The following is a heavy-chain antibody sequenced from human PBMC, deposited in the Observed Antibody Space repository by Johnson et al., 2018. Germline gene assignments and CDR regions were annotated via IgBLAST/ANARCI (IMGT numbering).Heavy chain of an antibody. CDR3: ASCGYTYGSTPLTGYYYYMDV. Sequence: VQLVQSGGGLVQPGGSLRLSCAASGFTFSSHSMNWVRQAPGKGLEWVSYISGSSTTIYYADSVKGRFTTSRDDAKNSLYRQMKSLRAEDTAVYYCASCGYTYGSTPLTGYYYYMDVWGKGTTVTVSS. V-gene: IGHV3-48*01. CDR1: GFTFSSHS. CDR2: ISGSSTTI. J-gene: IGHJ6*03. D-gene: IGHD5-18*01.